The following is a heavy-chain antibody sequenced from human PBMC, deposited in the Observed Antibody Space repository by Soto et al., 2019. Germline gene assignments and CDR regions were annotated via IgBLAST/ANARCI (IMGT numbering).Heavy chain of an antibody. V-gene: IGHV4-34*01. CDR1: GGSFSGYY. D-gene: IGHD5-12*01. CDR2: VNDSGNS. Sequence: QVQLHQWGAGQLRASETLSLTCGVSGGSFSGYYWSWIRQPPGKGLEWIGEVNDSGNSNYNPSLKRRLVISVDTPKNEFSLKMNTVTAADTGVYYCARVRRWLPEEMVDLWGQGALVTVSS. CDR3: ARVRRWLPEEMVDL. J-gene: IGHJ5*02.